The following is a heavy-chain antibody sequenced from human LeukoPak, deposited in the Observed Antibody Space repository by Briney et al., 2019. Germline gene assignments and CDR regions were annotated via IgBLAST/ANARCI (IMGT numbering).Heavy chain of an antibody. CDR2: INPNSGGT. J-gene: IGHJ5*01. CDR3: ARIGHDLYQTFDS. V-gene: IGHV1-2*02. Sequence: GASVKVSCKASGYTYTGYYIHWVRQAPGQGLEWMGWINPNSGGTNYAQKFKGRVTMTRDTSISTAYMELSGLRSDDTALYYCARIGHDLYQTFDSWGHGTLITLSS. D-gene: IGHD2-2*01. CDR1: GYTYTGYY.